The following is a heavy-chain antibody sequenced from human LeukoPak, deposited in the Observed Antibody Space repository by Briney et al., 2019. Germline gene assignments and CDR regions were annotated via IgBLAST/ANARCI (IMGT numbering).Heavy chain of an antibody. J-gene: IGHJ5*02. V-gene: IGHV3-30*18. CDR2: ISSDGSAK. Sequence: PGRSLRLSCAASGFTFTTYGMHWVRQAPGKGLKWVATISSDGSAKYYADSVQGRFTISRDNSKNTLDLQMNSLRLDDTAVYYCAKGLNGNWFDPWGQGTLVIVSS. CDR1: GFTFTTYG. CDR3: AKGLNGNWFDP.